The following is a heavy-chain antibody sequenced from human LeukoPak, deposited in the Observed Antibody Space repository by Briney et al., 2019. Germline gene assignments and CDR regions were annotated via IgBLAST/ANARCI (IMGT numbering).Heavy chain of an antibody. Sequence: GGSLRLSCEASGFNFDEYGMSWLRPSPGQGLEMVSGIIWKGDNTGYIDSVKGRFTISRDNAKNIVYLQMNSLRPEDTALYHCARGNNYYGAGSYYNPMDYWGQGTLVTVSS. CDR2: IIWKGDNT. J-gene: IGHJ4*02. CDR3: ARGNNYYGAGSYYNPMDY. D-gene: IGHD3-10*01. CDR1: GFNFDEYG. V-gene: IGHV3-20*01.